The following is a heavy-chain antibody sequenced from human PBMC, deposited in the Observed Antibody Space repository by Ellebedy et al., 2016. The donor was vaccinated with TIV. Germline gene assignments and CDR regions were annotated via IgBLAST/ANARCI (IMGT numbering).Heavy chain of an antibody. V-gene: IGHV4-30-4*01. D-gene: IGHD5-12*01. CDR2: IYYSGST. J-gene: IGHJ4*02. CDR1: GGSISSGDYY. Sequence: SETLSLXXTVSGGSISSGDYYWSWIRQPPGKGLEWIGYIYYSGSTYYNPSLKSRVTTSVDTSKNQFSLKLSSVTAADTAVYYCARVGYSGYPSKYYFDYWGQGTLVTVSS. CDR3: ARVGYSGYPSKYYFDY.